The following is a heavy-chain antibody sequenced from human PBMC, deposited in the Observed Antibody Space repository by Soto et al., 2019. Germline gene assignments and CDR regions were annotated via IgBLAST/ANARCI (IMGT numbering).Heavy chain of an antibody. D-gene: IGHD3-3*01. Sequence: EVQLLEPGGGLVQPGGSLRLSCAASGLTFINYALTWVRQAPGKGLEWVSAISGSSVRTEYADSVKGRFTISRDNSKNTLNLQMNTLRAEDTAVYYCAKDPTDDHIGAFDMGGQGTMVTISS. V-gene: IGHV3-23*01. CDR2: ISGSSVRT. CDR3: AKDPTDDHIGAFDM. CDR1: GLTFINYA. J-gene: IGHJ3*02.